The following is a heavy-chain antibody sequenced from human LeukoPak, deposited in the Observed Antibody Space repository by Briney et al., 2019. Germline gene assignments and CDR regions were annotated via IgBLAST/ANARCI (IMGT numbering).Heavy chain of an antibody. D-gene: IGHD4-17*01. CDR1: GGSISSHY. Sequence: SETLSLTCTVSGGSISSHYWSWIRQPPGKGLEWIGYIHYSGSTNYNPSLKSRVTFSLDTSNSQFSLKLTSVTPADTAVYYCARARGGYGDYGNWFDPWGPGTLVVVSS. CDR3: ARARGGYGDYGNWFDP. V-gene: IGHV4-59*11. J-gene: IGHJ5*02. CDR2: IHYSGST.